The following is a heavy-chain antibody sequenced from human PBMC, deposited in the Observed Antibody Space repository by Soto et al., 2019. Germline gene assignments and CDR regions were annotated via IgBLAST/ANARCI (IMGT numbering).Heavy chain of an antibody. Sequence: SVKVSCKASGGTFSSSGFSWVRQAPGQGLEWMGMIVPSLDTTNYAQKFQARVTITADEVTSTAYMELRSLRSEDTAVYYCARWPQPRYTADPYAVDVWGQGTRVTSP. CDR2: IVPSLDTT. V-gene: IGHV1-69*11. CDR3: ARWPQPRYTADPYAVDV. CDR1: GGTFSSSG. D-gene: IGHD3-16*02. J-gene: IGHJ6*02.